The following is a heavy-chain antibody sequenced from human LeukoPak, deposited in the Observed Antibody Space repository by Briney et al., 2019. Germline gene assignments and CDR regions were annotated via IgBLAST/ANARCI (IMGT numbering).Heavy chain of an antibody. D-gene: IGHD5-18*01. V-gene: IGHV4-39*01. CDR1: GGSISSSSYY. CDR3: ARSDTREVFDP. Sequence: SETLSLTCTVSGGSISSSSYYWGWIRQPPGKGLEWIGSIYYSGSTYYNPSLKSRVTISVDTSKNQFSLKLSSVTAADTAVYYCARSDTREVFDPWGQGTLVTVSS. J-gene: IGHJ5*02. CDR2: IYYSGST.